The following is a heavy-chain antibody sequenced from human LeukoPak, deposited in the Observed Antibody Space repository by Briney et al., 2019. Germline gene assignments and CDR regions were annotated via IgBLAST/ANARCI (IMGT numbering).Heavy chain of an antibody. CDR2: ISSSSSTI. CDR1: GFTFSSYS. Sequence: GGSLRLSCAASGFTFSSYSMNWVRQAPGKGLEWVSYISSSSSTIYYADSVKGRFTISRDNAKNSLYLQMNSLRAEDTAVYYCARVVSGGSYRGSGVALAFDIWGQGTMVTVSS. CDR3: ARVVSGGSYRGSGVALAFDI. J-gene: IGHJ3*02. D-gene: IGHD1-26*01. V-gene: IGHV3-48*01.